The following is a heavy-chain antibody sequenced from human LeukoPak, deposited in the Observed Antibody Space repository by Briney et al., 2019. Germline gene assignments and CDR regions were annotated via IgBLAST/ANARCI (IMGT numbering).Heavy chain of an antibody. D-gene: IGHD5-12*01. CDR3: ARGTVATPDY. CDR1: GGSISRYY. V-gene: IGHV4-59*08. J-gene: IGHJ4*02. CDR2: IYYSGST. Sequence: SETLSLTCTVAGGSISRYYWSWIRQPPGKGLEWIGYIYYSGSTNYNPSLKSRVSISVDTSKNQFSLKLSSVTAADTAVYYCARGTVATPDYWGQGTMVTVSS.